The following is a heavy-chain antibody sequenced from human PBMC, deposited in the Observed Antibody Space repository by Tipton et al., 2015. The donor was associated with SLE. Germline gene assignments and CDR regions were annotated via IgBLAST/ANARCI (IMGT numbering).Heavy chain of an antibody. CDR2: ISSSSSTI. CDR3: AKEMYIAAAAPNWFDP. Sequence: QLVQSGGGLIQPGGSLRLSCGASGFTFSSYSMNWVRQAPGKGLEWVSYISSSSSTIYYADSVKGRFTISRDNSKNTLYLQMNSLRAEDTAVYYCAKEMYIAAAAPNWFDPWGQGTLVTVSS. V-gene: IGHV3-48*01. CDR1: GFTFSSYS. J-gene: IGHJ5*02. D-gene: IGHD6-13*01.